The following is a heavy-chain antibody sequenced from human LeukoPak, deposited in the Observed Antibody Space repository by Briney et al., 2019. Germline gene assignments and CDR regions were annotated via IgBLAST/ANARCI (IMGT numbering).Heavy chain of an antibody. V-gene: IGHV4-4*07. CDR1: GGSISSYY. D-gene: IGHD3-10*01. CDR2: IYTSGST. J-gene: IGHJ5*02. CDR3: ARDATYYYGSGSTNWFDP. Sequence: SETLSLTCTVSGGSISSYYWSWIRQPAGKGLEWIGRIYTSGSTNYNPSLKSRVTMSVDTSKNQFSLKLSSVTAADTAVYYCARDATYYYGSGSTNWFDPWGQGTLVTVSS.